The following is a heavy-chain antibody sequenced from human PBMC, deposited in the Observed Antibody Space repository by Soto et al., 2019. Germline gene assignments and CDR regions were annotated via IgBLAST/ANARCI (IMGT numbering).Heavy chain of an antibody. Sequence: RSLTCTVSGGSISSGDYYWSWIRQPPGKGLEWIGYIYYSGSTYHNPSLKSRVTISVDTSKNQFSLKLSSVTAADTAMYYCARALIQLWPHYYYGMDVWGQGTTVTVSS. CDR2: IYYSGST. V-gene: IGHV4-30-4*01. CDR3: ARALIQLWPHYYYGMDV. D-gene: IGHD5-18*01. J-gene: IGHJ6*02. CDR1: GGSISSGDYY.